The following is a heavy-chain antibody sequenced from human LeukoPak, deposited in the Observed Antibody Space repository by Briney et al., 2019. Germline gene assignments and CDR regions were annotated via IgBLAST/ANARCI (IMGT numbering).Heavy chain of an antibody. D-gene: IGHD2-21*02. Sequence: GESLKISCKGSGYSFTSYGISWVRQAPGQRLEWMGWISTYSGNTNSAQKLQGRVTMTTDTSTSTAYMELRSLRSDDTAVYYCARVFTPLGYCGGDCPHYFDYWGLGTLVTVSS. J-gene: IGHJ4*02. CDR1: GYSFTSYG. V-gene: IGHV1-18*01. CDR2: ISTYSGNT. CDR3: ARVFTPLGYCGGDCPHYFDY.